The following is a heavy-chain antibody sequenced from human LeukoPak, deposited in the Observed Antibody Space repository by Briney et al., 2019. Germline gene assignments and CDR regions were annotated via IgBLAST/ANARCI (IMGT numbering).Heavy chain of an antibody. CDR2: ISSSASYM. Sequence: GGSLRLSCAASGFTFSGYSMTWVRHAPGKGLEWVSSISSSASYMSYVDSVKGRFTISRDNAKNSLYLQMNSLRVEDTAVYYCARDLRQWLVDYWGQGTPVTVSS. V-gene: IGHV3-21*01. CDR3: ARDLRQWLVDY. CDR1: GFTFSGYS. D-gene: IGHD6-19*01. J-gene: IGHJ4*02.